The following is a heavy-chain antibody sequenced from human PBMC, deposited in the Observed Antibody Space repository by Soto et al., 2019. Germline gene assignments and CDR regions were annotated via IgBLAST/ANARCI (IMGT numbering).Heavy chain of an antibody. CDR1: GYSFTSYW. J-gene: IGHJ4*02. D-gene: IGHD6-19*01. Sequence: PGESLKISCKGSGYSFTSYWISWVRQMPWKGLEWMGRIDPSDSYTNYSPSFQGHVTISADKSISTAYLQWSSLKASDTAMYYCALSSGWYGSFDYWGQGALVTVSS. CDR3: ALSSGWYGSFDY. CDR2: IDPSDSYT. V-gene: IGHV5-10-1*01.